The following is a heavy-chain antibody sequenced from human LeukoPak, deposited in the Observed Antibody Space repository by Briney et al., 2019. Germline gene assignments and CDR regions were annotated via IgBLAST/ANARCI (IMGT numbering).Heavy chain of an antibody. Sequence: GESLKISCKGSGYSSTSYWIGWVRQMPGKGLEWMGTIYPGGSDARYSPSFQGQVTISADKSISTAYLQWSSLKASDTAIYYCARDYTRSSPFDYWGQGTLVTVSS. CDR2: IYPGGSDA. D-gene: IGHD2-2*02. J-gene: IGHJ4*02. V-gene: IGHV5-51*01. CDR1: GYSSTSYW. CDR3: ARDYTRSSPFDY.